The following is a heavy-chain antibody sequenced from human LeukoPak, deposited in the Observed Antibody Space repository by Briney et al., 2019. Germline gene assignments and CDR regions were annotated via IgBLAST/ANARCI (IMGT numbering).Heavy chain of an antibody. CDR2: ISAYNGNT. Sequence: ASVKVSCKASGYTFTSFGISWVRQAPGQGLEWMGWISAYNGNTIYAQMLQGRVTMATDTSTSTAYMELRSLRSDDTAVYYCARDLSSSYYYVFDYWGQGTLVTVSS. CDR1: GYTFTSFG. D-gene: IGHD3-22*01. V-gene: IGHV1-18*01. CDR3: ARDLSSSYYYVFDY. J-gene: IGHJ4*02.